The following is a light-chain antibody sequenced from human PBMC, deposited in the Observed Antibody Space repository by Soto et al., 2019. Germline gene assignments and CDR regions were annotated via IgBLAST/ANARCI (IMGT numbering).Light chain of an antibody. Sequence: DIQMTQSPSTLSASVGDRVTITCRASQSISNWWAWYQQKPGKAPKLLIYDASTLQSGVSSRFSGSGSGTEFTLTISNLQPDDFASYYCQHYINFSGTFGQGTTVDI. CDR3: QHYINFSGT. J-gene: IGKJ1*01. CDR2: DAS. CDR1: QSISNW. V-gene: IGKV1-5*01.